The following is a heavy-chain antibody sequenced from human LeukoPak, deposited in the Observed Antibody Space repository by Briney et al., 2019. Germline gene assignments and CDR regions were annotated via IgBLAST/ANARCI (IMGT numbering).Heavy chain of an antibody. Sequence: ASVKVSCKASGYTFTSYGISWVRQAPGQGLEWMGWISAYNGNTNYAQKLQGRVTMTTDTSTSTAYMELRSLRSDDTAVYYCASTPYGVRVSPGYYYMDVWGKGTTVTVSS. CDR1: GYTFTSYG. D-gene: IGHD3-10*01. CDR2: ISAYNGNT. J-gene: IGHJ6*03. CDR3: ASTPYGVRVSPGYYYMDV. V-gene: IGHV1-18*01.